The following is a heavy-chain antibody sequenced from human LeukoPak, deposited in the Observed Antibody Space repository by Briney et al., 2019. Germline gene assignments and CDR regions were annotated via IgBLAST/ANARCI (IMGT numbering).Heavy chain of an antibody. J-gene: IGHJ4*02. D-gene: IGHD6-13*01. CDR1: GFTVSSNY. V-gene: IGHV3-53*05. CDR2: IYSGGST. CDR3: ARDSSSWNFDY. Sequence: GGSLRLSCAASGFTVSSNYMSWVRQAPGKGLEWVSVIYSGGSTYYADSVKGRFTISRDNSKNTLYLQMNSLRAEDTAVYYCARDSSSWNFDYWGQGTLVTVSS.